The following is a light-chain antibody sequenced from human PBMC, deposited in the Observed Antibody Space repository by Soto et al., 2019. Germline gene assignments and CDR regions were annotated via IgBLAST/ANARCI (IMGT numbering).Light chain of an antibody. V-gene: IGKV1-5*03. Sequence: DIQMTQSPSTLSASVGDRVTITCRASQSISSWLAWYQQRPGKAPKLLIYKASSLESGVPSRFSGSGSGTEFTLTISSLQPDDFATFYCQQYNSYPGTFGLGTKVEIK. CDR3: QQYNSYPGT. CDR1: QSISSW. J-gene: IGKJ1*01. CDR2: KAS.